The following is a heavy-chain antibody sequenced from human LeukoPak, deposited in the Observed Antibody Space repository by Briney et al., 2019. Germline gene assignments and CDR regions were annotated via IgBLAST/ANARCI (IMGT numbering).Heavy chain of an antibody. J-gene: IGHJ4*02. CDR2: INPNSGGT. D-gene: IGHD3-22*01. CDR1: GYTFTGYY. V-gene: IGHV1-2*06. Sequence: ALVKVSCKASGYTFTGYYMHWVRQAPGQGLEWMGRINPNSGGTNYAQKFQGRVTMTRDTSISTAYMELSRLRSDDTAVYYCATKASYDSSGYYYVSLDYWGQGTLVTVSS. CDR3: ATKASYDSSGYYYVSLDY.